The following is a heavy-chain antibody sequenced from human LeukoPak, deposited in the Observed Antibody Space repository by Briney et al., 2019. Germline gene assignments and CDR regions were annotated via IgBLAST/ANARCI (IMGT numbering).Heavy chain of an antibody. CDR1: GGSFSGYY. Sequence: SETLSLTCAVYGGSFSGYYWSWIRQPLGKGLEWIGEINHSGSTNYNPSLKSRVTISVDTSKNQFSLKLSSVTAADTAVYYCARALSGDFDPWGQGTLVTVSS. J-gene: IGHJ5*02. CDR3: ARALSGDFDP. V-gene: IGHV4-34*09. CDR2: INHSGST. D-gene: IGHD1-1*01.